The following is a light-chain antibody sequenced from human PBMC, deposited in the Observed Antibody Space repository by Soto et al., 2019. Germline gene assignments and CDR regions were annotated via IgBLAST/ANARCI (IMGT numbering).Light chain of an antibody. V-gene: IGKV3-20*01. CDR2: AAT. CDR1: RSVSSY. Sequence: EIVLTQSAATLSVWAGESASVSCRASRSVSSYLAWYQQKPGQAPRLLISAATNRATGIPARFSGSGSGTDFTLTISRLETEDFAVYYCQQYGSSPTFGQGTRLEI. CDR3: QQYGSSPT. J-gene: IGKJ5*01.